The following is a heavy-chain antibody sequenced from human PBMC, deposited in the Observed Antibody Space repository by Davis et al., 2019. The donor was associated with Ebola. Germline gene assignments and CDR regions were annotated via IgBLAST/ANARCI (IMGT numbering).Heavy chain of an antibody. CDR2: ISYDGSNK. D-gene: IGHD3-16*01. Sequence: GESLKISCAASGFTFSSYAMHWVRQAPGKGLEWVAVISYDGSNKYYADSVKGRFTISRDNSKNTLYLQMNSLRAEDTAVYFCVKYFNYAFEWWGRGTLVTVSS. CDR3: VKYFNYAFEW. V-gene: IGHV3-30-3*02. J-gene: IGHJ4*02. CDR1: GFTFSSYA.